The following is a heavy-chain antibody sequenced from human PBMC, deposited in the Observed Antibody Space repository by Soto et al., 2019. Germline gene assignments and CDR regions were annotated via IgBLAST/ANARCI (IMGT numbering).Heavy chain of an antibody. CDR3: ARARIVVVPAARYNWFDP. CDR1: GGSFSGYY. Sequence: PSDTLSLTCAVYGGSFSGYYWSWIRQPPGKGLEWIGEINHSGSTNYNPSLKSRVTISVDTSKNQFSLKLSSVTAADTAVYYCARARIVVVPAARYNWFDPWGQGTLVTVS. J-gene: IGHJ5*02. V-gene: IGHV4-34*01. D-gene: IGHD2-2*01. CDR2: INHSGST.